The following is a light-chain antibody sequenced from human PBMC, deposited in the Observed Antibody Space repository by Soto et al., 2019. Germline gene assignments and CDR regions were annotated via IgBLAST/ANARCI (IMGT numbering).Light chain of an antibody. CDR3: QHYGGLWT. CDR2: DAS. CDR1: QTITNR. V-gene: IGKV1-5*01. Sequence: DIQMTQSPSTVSASVGDRVTITCRASQTITNRLAWYQRKPGKAPKVLIYDASNLEIGVPSRFSGSGSGTEFILTISCLQPDDFATYYCQHYGGLWTFGQGTKVEVK. J-gene: IGKJ1*01.